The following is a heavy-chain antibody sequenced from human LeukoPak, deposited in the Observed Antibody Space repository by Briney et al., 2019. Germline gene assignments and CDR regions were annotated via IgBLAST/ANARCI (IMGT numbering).Heavy chain of an antibody. D-gene: IGHD3-22*01. CDR2: IYYSGST. CDR3: ANTYYYDSSGYPSPI. J-gene: IGHJ4*02. CDR1: AGSISSYY. Sequence: SETLSLTCTVSAGSISSYYWSWIRQPPGKGLEWIGYIYYSGSTNYNPSLKSRVTISVDTSKNQFSLKLSSVTAADTAVYYCANTYYYDSSGYPSPIWGQGTLVTVSS. V-gene: IGHV4-59*01.